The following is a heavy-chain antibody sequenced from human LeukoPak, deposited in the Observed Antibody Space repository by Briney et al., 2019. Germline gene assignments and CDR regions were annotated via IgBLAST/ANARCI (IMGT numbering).Heavy chain of an antibody. V-gene: IGHV3-23*01. D-gene: IGHD6-19*01. CDR2: ISGSGSST. J-gene: IGHJ4*02. CDR3: AKGVAVASPYYFDY. Sequence: GGSLRLSCAASGFTFSSNAMSWVRQAPGEGLEWVSPISGSGSSTYYADAVKGQFTISRDNAKNTLSLQMNSLRAEDTAVYYCAKGVAVASPYYFDYWGQGTLVTVSS. CDR1: GFTFSSNA.